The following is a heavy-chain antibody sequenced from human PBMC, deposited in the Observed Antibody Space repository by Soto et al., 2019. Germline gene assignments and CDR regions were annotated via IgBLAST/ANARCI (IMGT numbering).Heavy chain of an antibody. V-gene: IGHV3-43D*04. Sequence: GGSLRLSCAASGFTFDDYAMHWVRQAPGKGLEWVSLISWDGGSTYYADSVKGRFTISRDNSKNSLYLQMNSLRAEDTALYYCAKDLFSSGYCSGGSCLYYYYGMDVWGQGTTVTVSS. D-gene: IGHD2-15*01. CDR1: GFTFDDYA. J-gene: IGHJ6*02. CDR2: ISWDGGST. CDR3: AKDLFSSGYCSGGSCLYYYYGMDV.